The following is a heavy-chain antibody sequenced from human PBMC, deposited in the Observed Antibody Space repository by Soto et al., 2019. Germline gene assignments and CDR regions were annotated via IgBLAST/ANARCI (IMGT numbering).Heavy chain of an antibody. V-gene: IGHV1-2*04. D-gene: IGHD5-12*01. CDR3: ARATPAVVATKVGWFDP. CDR1: GYTFTGYY. Sequence: QVQLVQSGAEVKKPGASVKVSCKASGYTFTGYYMHWVRQAPGQGLEWMGWINPNSGGTNYAQKFQGWVTMTRDTSISTDYMELSRLRSDDTAVYYCARATPAVVATKVGWFDPWGQGTLVTVSS. CDR2: INPNSGGT. J-gene: IGHJ5*02.